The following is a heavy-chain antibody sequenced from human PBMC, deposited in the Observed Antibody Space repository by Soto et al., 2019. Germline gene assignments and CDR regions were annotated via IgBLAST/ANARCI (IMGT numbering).Heavy chain of an antibody. CDR2: INPNSGGT. CDR3: ARQRSSWYSQLFEY. J-gene: IGHJ4*02. Sequence: ASVKVSCKASGYTFTGYYMHWVRQAPGQGLEWMGWINPNSGGTNYAQKFQGWVTMTRDTSISTAYMELSRLRSDDTAVYYCARQRSSWYSQLFEYWGQGTLVPGSS. CDR1: GYTFTGYY. V-gene: IGHV1-2*04. D-gene: IGHD6-13*01.